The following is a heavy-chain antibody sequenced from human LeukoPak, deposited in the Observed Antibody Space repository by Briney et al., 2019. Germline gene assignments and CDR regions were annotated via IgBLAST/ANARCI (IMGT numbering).Heavy chain of an antibody. V-gene: IGHV3-21*01. CDR3: ARDVHRGVINWFDP. J-gene: IGHJ5*02. CDR2: ISSSSSYI. D-gene: IGHD3-10*01. CDR1: GFTFSSYS. Sequence: GGSLRLSCAASGFTFSSYSMNWVRQAPGKGLEWVSSISSSSSYIYYADSVKGRFTISRDNAKNSLYLQMNSLRAEDTAVYYCARDVHRGVINWFDPWGQGTLVTVSS.